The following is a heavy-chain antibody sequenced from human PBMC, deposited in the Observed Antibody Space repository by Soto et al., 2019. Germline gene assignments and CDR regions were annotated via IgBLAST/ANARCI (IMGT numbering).Heavy chain of an antibody. Sequence: SETLSLTCAVYGGSFSGYYWSWIRQPPGKGLEWIGEINHSGSTYYADSVKGRFTISRDNSKNTLYLQMNSLRAEDTAVYYCASFRSSLNWGQGTLVTVS. CDR1: GGSFSGYY. CDR2: INHSGST. V-gene: IGHV4-34*10. J-gene: IGHJ4*02. D-gene: IGHD6-19*01. CDR3: ASFRSSLN.